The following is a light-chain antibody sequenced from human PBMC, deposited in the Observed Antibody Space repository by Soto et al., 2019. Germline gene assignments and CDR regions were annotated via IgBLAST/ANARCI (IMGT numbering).Light chain of an antibody. CDR3: QQYNSYPGT. Sequence: DIQMTQSPSTLSASVGDRVTITCRASQSISSWLAWYQQKPGKAPKLLIYKASSLESGVPSRFSGSGSGTEFTLTISSLQPDDYATYYCQQYNSYPGTFGQGTKLEIK. V-gene: IGKV1-5*03. CDR2: KAS. CDR1: QSISSW. J-gene: IGKJ2*01.